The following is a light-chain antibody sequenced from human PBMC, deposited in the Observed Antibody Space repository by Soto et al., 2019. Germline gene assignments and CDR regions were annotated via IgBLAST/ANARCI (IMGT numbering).Light chain of an antibody. CDR3: SSYTSSNTLYV. CDR2: EVS. CDR1: SSDVGGYNY. J-gene: IGLJ1*01. V-gene: IGLV2-14*01. Sequence: QSALTQPASVSGSPGQSITISCTGTSSDVGGYNYVSWYQQHPGKAPKLMIYEVSNRPSGVSNRFSGSKSGNTASLTISGLQAKDEADYYCSSYTSSNTLYVFGTGTKVTVL.